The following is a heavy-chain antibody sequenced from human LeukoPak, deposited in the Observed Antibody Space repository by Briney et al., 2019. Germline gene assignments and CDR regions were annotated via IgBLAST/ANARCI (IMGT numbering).Heavy chain of an antibody. CDR1: GYTFTSYD. CDR2: MNPNSGNT. J-gene: IGHJ4*02. D-gene: IGHD4-23*01. V-gene: IGHV1-8*01. Sequence: ASVKVSCKASGYTFTSYDINWVRQATGQGLEWMGWMNPNSGNTGYAQKFQGRVTMTRNTFISTAYMELSSLRSEDTAVYYCARTTTVVTPFDYWGQGTLVTVSS. CDR3: ARTTTVVTPFDY.